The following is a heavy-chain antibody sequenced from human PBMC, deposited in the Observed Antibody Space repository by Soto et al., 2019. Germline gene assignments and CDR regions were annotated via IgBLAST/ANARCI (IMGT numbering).Heavy chain of an antibody. J-gene: IGHJ5*02. Sequence: QLQLQESGPGLVKPSETLSLTCTVSGGSISSSSYYWGWIRQPPGKGLEWIGSIYYSGSTYYNPSLKSRVTISVDTSKNQFSLKLSSVTAADTAVYYCASTYSSSWFDPWGQGTLVTVSS. V-gene: IGHV4-39*01. CDR1: GGSISSSSYY. CDR3: ASTYSSSWFDP. D-gene: IGHD6-13*01. CDR2: IYYSGST.